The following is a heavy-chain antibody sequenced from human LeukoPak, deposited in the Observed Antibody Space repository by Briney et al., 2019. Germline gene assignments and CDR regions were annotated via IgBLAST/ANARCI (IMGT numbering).Heavy chain of an antibody. V-gene: IGHV1-18*01. Sequence: ASVKVSCKASGYTFTSYCISWVRQAPGQGREWMGWISAYNGNTNYAHKLQVRVTMTTDTSTSTAYMELRSLRSDDTAVYYCARNTIVGAAHDAFDIWGQGPMVTASS. CDR2: ISAYNGNT. CDR1: GYTFTSYC. CDR3: ARNTIVGAAHDAFDI. D-gene: IGHD1-26*01. J-gene: IGHJ3*02.